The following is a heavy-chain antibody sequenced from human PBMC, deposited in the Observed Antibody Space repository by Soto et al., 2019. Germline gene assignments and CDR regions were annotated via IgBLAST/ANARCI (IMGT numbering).Heavy chain of an antibody. CDR2: VYYSGTT. CDR1: GGPISRSSYY. J-gene: IGHJ4*02. D-gene: IGHD3-3*01. CDR3: ARLGEYRLLDHFDY. V-gene: IGHV4-39*01. Sequence: PSETLSLTCTVSGGPISRSSYYWGWIRQPPGKGLEWIGSVYYSGTTYYNPSLKSRVTISVDTSKNQFSLNLTSVTTADTAVYYCARLGEYRLLDHFDYWGLGTLVTVPQ.